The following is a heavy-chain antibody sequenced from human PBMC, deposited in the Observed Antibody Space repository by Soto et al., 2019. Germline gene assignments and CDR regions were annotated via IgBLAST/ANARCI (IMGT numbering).Heavy chain of an antibody. V-gene: IGHV1-18*01. D-gene: IGHD6-19*01. CDR1: GDTVTKYG. CDR2: ISFYNGHT. CDR3: ASATSIAGAGKET. Sequence: QVQLVHSGGEVKKPGASVKVSCKASGDTVTKYGIRWVRQAPGQGLEWLGWISFYNGHTNYALKVQDRITFTTDTSTSTASMELRSLTSDDTAVYYCASATSIAGAGKETWGQGTRFTVSS. J-gene: IGHJ4*02.